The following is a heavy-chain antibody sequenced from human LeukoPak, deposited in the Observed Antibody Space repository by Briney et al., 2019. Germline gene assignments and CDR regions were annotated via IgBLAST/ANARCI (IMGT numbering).Heavy chain of an antibody. CDR3: ARSVPADIVVVPAATISRTVRDY. D-gene: IGHD2-2*01. J-gene: IGHJ4*02. CDR1: GYTFTSYG. V-gene: IGHV1-18*01. Sequence: GASVKVSCKASGYTFTSYGISWVRQAPGQGLEWMGWISAYNGNTNYAQKLQGRVTMTTDTSTSTAYMELRSLRSDDTAVYYCARSVPADIVVVPAATISRTVRDYWGQGTLVTVSS. CDR2: ISAYNGNT.